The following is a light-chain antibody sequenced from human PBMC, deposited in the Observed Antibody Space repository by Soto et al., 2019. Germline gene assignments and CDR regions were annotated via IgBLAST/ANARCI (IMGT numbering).Light chain of an antibody. J-gene: IGLJ2*01. Sequence: QSALTQPASVSGSPRQSITISCTGTSSDVGGYNYVSWYQQHPGKVPKLMIYEVSNRPSGVSNRFSGSKSGNTASLTISGLQAEDEADYYCNSYTSSSTLVFGGGTKLTVL. CDR3: NSYTSSSTLV. CDR2: EVS. CDR1: SSDVGGYNY. V-gene: IGLV2-14*01.